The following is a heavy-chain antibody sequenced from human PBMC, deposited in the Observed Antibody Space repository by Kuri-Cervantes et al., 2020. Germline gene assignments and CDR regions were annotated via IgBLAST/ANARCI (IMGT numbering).Heavy chain of an antibody. CDR1: GGSFSGYY. CDR2: INHSGST. J-gene: IGHJ4*02. Sequence: GSLRLSCAVYGGSFSGYYWSWIRQPPGKGLEWIGEINHSGSTNYNPSLKSRVTISVDTSKNQFSLKLSSVTAADTAVYYCARIKPPSNNDYWGQGTLVTVSS. V-gene: IGHV4-34*01. CDR3: ARIKPPSNNDY. D-gene: IGHD1-14*01.